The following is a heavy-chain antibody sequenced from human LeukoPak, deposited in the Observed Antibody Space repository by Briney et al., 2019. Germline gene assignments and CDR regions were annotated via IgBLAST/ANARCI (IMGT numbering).Heavy chain of an antibody. Sequence: SETLSLTCAVSGGSISSGGYSWGCIRPPPGKGLEWIGYIYHSGSTYYNPSLKSPITISVDRSKNQFSLKLSSVAAADAAVYYCARAGLHFDYWGQGTLVTVSS. CDR2: IYHSGST. D-gene: IGHD7-27*01. J-gene: IGHJ4*02. V-gene: IGHV4-30-2*01. CDR1: GGSISSGGYS. CDR3: ARAGLHFDY.